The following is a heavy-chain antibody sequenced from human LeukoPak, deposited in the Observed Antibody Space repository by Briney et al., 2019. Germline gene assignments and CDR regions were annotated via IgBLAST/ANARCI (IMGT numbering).Heavy chain of an antibody. Sequence: GGSLRLSCAASGFTFNNYGMHWVRRAPGKGLEWVAVISYDGRNKHYPDSVKGRFTISRDISTDTLWLQMDSLRTEDTAMYYCAKGPLRGTAAAIDYWGQGTLVTVSS. CDR2: ISYDGRNK. CDR3: AKGPLRGTAAAIDY. J-gene: IGHJ4*02. D-gene: IGHD2-2*01. CDR1: GFTFNNYG. V-gene: IGHV3-30*18.